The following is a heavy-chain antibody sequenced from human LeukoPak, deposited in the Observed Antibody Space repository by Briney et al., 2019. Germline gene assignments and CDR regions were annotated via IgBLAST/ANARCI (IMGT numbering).Heavy chain of an antibody. V-gene: IGHV3-43*02. Sequence: GGSLRLSCAASGFTFDDYAMHWVRQAPGKGLEWVSLISGDGVSTYYADSVKGRFTISRDNSKNSLYLQMNSLRTEDTALYYCAKDQIQLWSFDYWGRGTLVTVSS. J-gene: IGHJ4*02. CDR3: AKDQIQLWSFDY. CDR2: ISGDGVST. D-gene: IGHD5-18*01. CDR1: GFTFDDYA.